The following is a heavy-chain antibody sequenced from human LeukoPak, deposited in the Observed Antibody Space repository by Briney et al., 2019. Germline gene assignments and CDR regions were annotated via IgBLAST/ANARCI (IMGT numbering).Heavy chain of an antibody. Sequence: SETLSLTCTVSGGSISDSFWSWIRQPPGKGLEWIGNIDSNGRTNYHPSLKSRVTISEDTSKNQFSLNLTSVTAADTAVYYCARGGGHDNSSYYYTFAYWGQGTLVTVSS. CDR1: GGSISDSF. CDR2: IDSNGRT. V-gene: IGHV4-59*01. J-gene: IGHJ4*02. CDR3: ARGGGHDNSSYYYTFAY. D-gene: IGHD3-22*01.